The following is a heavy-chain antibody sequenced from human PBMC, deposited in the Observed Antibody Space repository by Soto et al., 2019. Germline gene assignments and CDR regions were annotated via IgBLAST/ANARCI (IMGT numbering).Heavy chain of an antibody. CDR3: SRGGHCTDGVCSARDY. CDR1: GGSISTYY. CDR2: IYYGGSA. J-gene: IGHJ4*02. V-gene: IGHV4-59*08. D-gene: IGHD2-8*01. Sequence: QVQLQQSGPGLVKPSETLSLTCTVSGGSISTYYWSWIRQPPGKGLEWIGYIYYGGSANYNPYLGSRVTISLVRAKKRSSLRLSSVTAAVRAVYYCSRGGHCTDGVCSARDYWGQGTLVTVSS.